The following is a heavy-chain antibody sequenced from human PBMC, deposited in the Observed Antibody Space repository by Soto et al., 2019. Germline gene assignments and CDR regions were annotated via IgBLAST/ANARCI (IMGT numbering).Heavy chain of an antibody. CDR1: GYTFTSYA. Sequence: ASVKVSCKASGYTFTSYAMHWVRQAPGQRLEWMGWINAGNGNTKYSQKFQGRVTITRDTSASTAYMELSSLRSEDTAVYYCARDPRHSYGYLYYYYGMDVWGQGTTVTVSS. CDR2: INAGNGNT. J-gene: IGHJ6*02. CDR3: ARDPRHSYGYLYYYYGMDV. D-gene: IGHD5-18*01. V-gene: IGHV1-3*01.